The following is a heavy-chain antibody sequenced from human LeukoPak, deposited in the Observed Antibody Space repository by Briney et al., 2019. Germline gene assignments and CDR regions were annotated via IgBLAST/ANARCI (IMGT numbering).Heavy chain of an antibody. CDR1: GGSIRSGGYY. J-gene: IGHJ4*02. CDR2: ISPSGST. V-gene: IGHV4-30-2*01. CDR3: ARDARYSGYDMDY. Sequence: SETLSLTCTVSGGSIRSGGYYWSWIRQTPGKGLEWIGYISPSGSTNYNPSLKSRVTISVDKSKNQFSLKLSSVTAADTAVYYCARDARYSGYDMDYWGQGTLVTVSS. D-gene: IGHD5-12*01.